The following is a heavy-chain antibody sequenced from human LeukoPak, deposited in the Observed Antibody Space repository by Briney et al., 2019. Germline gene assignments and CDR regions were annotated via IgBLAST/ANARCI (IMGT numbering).Heavy chain of an antibody. CDR3: ARGLSGYSYGYNMDV. Sequence: PSETLSLTCTVSGGSISSYYWSWIRQPPGKGLEWSGYIYYSGSTNYNPSFKSRVAISVDTSKNQFSLKLSSVTAADTAVYYCARGLSGYSYGYNMDVWGKGTTVTVSS. CDR2: IYYSGST. D-gene: IGHD5-18*01. CDR1: GGSISSYY. V-gene: IGHV4-59*01. J-gene: IGHJ6*03.